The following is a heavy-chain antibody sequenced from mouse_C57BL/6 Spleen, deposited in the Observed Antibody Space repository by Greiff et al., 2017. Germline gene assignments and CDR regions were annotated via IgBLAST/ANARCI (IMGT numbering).Heavy chain of an antibody. V-gene: IGHV1-4*01. J-gene: IGHJ2*01. CDR2: INPSSGYT. CDR1: GYTFTSYT. CDR3: ARFEGHFDY. Sequence: VKLMESGAELARPGASVKMSCKASGYTFTSYTMHWVKQRPGQGLEWIGYINPSSGYTKYNQKFKDKATLTADKSSSTAYMQLSSLTSEDSAVYYCARFEGHFDYWGQGTTLTVSS. D-gene: IGHD3-3*01.